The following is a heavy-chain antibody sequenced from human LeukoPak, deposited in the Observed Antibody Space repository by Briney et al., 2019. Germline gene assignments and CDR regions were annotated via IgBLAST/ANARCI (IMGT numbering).Heavy chain of an antibody. J-gene: IGHJ6*03. CDR3: AREDRGYYYYMDV. CDR1: GYSISSGYY. CDR2: IYPSGST. D-gene: IGHD1-14*01. V-gene: IGHV4-38-2*02. Sequence: SETLSLTCTVSGYSISSGYYWGWIRQPPGKGLEWIGSIYPSGSTYYNPSLKSRVTISVDTSKNQFSLKLSSVTAADTAVYYCAREDRGYYYYMDVWGKGTTVTVSS.